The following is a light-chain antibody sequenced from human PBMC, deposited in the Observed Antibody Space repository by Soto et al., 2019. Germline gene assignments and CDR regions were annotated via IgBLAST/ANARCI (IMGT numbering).Light chain of an antibody. CDR3: GTWDSSLSDAVV. Sequence: QSVLTQPPPVSAAPGQKVTISCSGTSSNIGRNYVAWYQQLPGTAPKLLIYDNDKRPSGIPDRFSGSKSGTSATLGITGLQTGDEADYYCGTWDSSLSDAVVFGEGTKVTVL. V-gene: IGLV1-51*01. CDR1: SSNIGRNY. J-gene: IGLJ2*01. CDR2: DND.